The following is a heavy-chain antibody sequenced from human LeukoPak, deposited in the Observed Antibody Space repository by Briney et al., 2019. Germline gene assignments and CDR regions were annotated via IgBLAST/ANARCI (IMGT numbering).Heavy chain of an antibody. V-gene: IGHV3-30*02. D-gene: IGHD6-6*01. J-gene: IGHJ4*02. CDR2: IRYDGSNK. Sequence: GGSLRLSCAASGFTFSSYGMHWVRQAPGKWLEWVAFIRYDGSNKYYADSVKGRFTISRDNSKNTLYLQMDSLRAEDTAVYYCAKVSSSERYYCDYWGQGTLVTVSS. CDR3: AKVSSSERYYCDY. CDR1: GFTFSSYG.